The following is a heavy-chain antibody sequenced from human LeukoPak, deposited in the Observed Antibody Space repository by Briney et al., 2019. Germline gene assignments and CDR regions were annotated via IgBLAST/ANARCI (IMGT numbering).Heavy chain of an antibody. Sequence: SETLSLTCTVSGGSISSSSYYWGWIRQPPGKGLEWIGSIYYSGSTYYNPSLKSRVTISVDTSKNQFSLKLSYVTAADTAVYYCARLSGYVGTSYYYYYYMDVWAREPWSPSP. CDR2: IYYSGST. CDR1: GGSISSSSYY. J-gene: IGHJ6*03. CDR3: ARLSGYVGTSYYYYYYMDV. V-gene: IGHV4-39*07. D-gene: IGHD5-12*01.